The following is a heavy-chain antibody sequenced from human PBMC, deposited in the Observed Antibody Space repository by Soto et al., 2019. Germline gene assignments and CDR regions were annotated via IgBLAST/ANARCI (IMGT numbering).Heavy chain of an antibody. CDR3: ARAGVKQYYFDY. CDR1: GGSISRYY. CDR2: IYYSGST. Sequence: SETLSLTCTASGGSISRYYWSWIRQPPGKGLEWIGYIYYSGSTNYNPSLKSRVTISVDTSKNQFSLKLSSVTAADTAVYYCARAGVKQYYFDYWGQGTLVTVSS. V-gene: IGHV4-59*01. D-gene: IGHD6-19*01. J-gene: IGHJ4*02.